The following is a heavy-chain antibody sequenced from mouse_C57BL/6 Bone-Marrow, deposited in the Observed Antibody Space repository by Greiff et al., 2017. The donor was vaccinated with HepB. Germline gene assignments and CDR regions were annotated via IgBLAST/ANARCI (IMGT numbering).Heavy chain of an antibody. V-gene: IGHV1-18*01. CDR1: GYTFTDYN. CDR3: ARGGLRRRGDYAMDY. J-gene: IGHJ4*01. D-gene: IGHD2-2*01. Sequence: EVQLQESGPELVKPGASVKIPCKASGYTFTDYNMDWVKQSHGKSLEWIGDINPNNGGTIYNQKFKGKATLTVDKSSSTAYMELRSLTSEDTAVYYCARGGLRRRGDYAMDYWGQGTSVTVSS. CDR2: INPNNGGT.